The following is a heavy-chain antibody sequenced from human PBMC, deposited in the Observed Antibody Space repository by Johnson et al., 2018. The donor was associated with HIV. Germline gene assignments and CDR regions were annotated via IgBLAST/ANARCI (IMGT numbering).Heavy chain of an antibody. CDR1: GFAFSSYA. Sequence: QVQLVESGGGVVQPGTSLRLSCTASGFAFSSYALHWVRQAPGKGLEWVAVIWYDGNNKYYADSVKGRFTISRDNSKNTLYLQMNSLRAEDTAVYYCAKGKHIVATTDAFDIWGQGTMVTVSS. CDR3: AKGKHIVATTDAFDI. V-gene: IGHV3-30*04. J-gene: IGHJ3*02. D-gene: IGHD5-12*01. CDR2: IWYDGNNK.